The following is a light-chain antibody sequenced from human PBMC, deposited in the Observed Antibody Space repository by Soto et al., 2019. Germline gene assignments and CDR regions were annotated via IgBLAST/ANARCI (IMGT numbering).Light chain of an antibody. CDR1: SSDIGAYDY. J-gene: IGLJ1*01. Sequence: QSALTQPASLSGSPGQSITISCTGTSSDIGAYDYVSWFQQHPGKAPKLMIYEGSKRPSGVSNRFSVSKSGNTASLTISGLQAEDEADYYCCSYIDSSTVYVFGTGTKVTVL. CDR3: CSYIDSSTVYV. CDR2: EGS. V-gene: IGLV2-14*01.